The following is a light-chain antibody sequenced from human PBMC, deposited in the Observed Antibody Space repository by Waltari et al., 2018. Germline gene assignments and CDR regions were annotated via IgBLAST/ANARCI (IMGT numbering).Light chain of an antibody. CDR2: KDS. Sequence: SYKLTQPPSASVSPGQTARITSSGDALTTQYVHWYQQKPGHAPVILISKDSERPSGIPERFSGSSSGAIVTLTITGVQAEDEADYYCQSTDSSGTDVVFGGGTKLNV. CDR1: ALTTQY. CDR3: QSTDSSGTDVV. V-gene: IGLV3-25*03. J-gene: IGLJ2*01.